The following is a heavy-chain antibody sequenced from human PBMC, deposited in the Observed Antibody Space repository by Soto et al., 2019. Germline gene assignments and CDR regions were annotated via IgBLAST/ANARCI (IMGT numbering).Heavy chain of an antibody. Sequence: QVQLVQSGAEVRKPGASVKVSCKASGYTFTTYSITWVRQAPGQGLEWMGWISANNGNTNYAQKLQGRVTMTTDTSTSTAYMELRSLRSDDTAVYYCARGRTVSSIGPLLVWGQGTLVSVSS. CDR2: ISANNGNT. V-gene: IGHV1-18*04. D-gene: IGHD1-1*01. J-gene: IGHJ1*01. CDR1: GYTFTTYS. CDR3: ARGRTVSSIGPLLV.